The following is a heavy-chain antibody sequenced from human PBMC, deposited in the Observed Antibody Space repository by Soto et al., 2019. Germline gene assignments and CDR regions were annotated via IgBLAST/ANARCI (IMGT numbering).Heavy chain of an antibody. D-gene: IGHD6-19*01. CDR3: AHTGGRAVPGSSGWYDY. Sequence: PTLVHPRQTLTLTCTFSGFSLSTSGVGVGWIRQPPGKALEWLALIYWDDDKRYSPSLKSRLTITKDTSKNQVVLTMTNMDPVDTATYYCAHTGGRAVPGSSGWYDYWGQGTLVTAPQ. J-gene: IGHJ4*02. V-gene: IGHV2-5*02. CDR1: GFSLSTSGVG. CDR2: IYWDDDK.